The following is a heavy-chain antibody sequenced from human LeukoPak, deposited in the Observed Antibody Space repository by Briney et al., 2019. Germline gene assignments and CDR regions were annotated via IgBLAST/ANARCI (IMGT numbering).Heavy chain of an antibody. V-gene: IGHV4-59*12. Sequence: SETLSLTCTVSGGSISSYYWSWIRQPPGKGLEWIGYIYYSGSTYYNPSLKSRVTISVDTSKNQFSLKLSSVTAADTAVYYCARTTVTTPHYYYYYMDVWGKGTTVTVSS. D-gene: IGHD4-11*01. CDR2: IYYSGST. J-gene: IGHJ6*03. CDR1: GGSISSYY. CDR3: ARTTVTTPHYYYYYMDV.